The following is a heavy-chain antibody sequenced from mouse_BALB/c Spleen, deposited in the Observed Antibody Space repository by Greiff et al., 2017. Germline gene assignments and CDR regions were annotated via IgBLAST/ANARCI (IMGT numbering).Heavy chain of an antibody. V-gene: IGHV14-3*02. CDR2: IDPANGNT. D-gene: IGHD2-4*01. CDR1: GFNIKDTY. Sequence: VQLKQSGAELVKPGASVKLSCTASGFNIKDTYMHWVKQRPEQGLEWIGRIDPANGNTKYDPKFQGKATITADTSSNTAYLQLSSLTSEDTAVYYCASSNYDYDGLAYWGQGTLVTVSA. CDR3: ASSNYDYDGLAY. J-gene: IGHJ3*01.